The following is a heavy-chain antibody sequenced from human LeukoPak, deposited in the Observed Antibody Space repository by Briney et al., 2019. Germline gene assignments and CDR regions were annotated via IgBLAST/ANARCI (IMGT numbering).Heavy chain of an antibody. D-gene: IGHD7-27*01. CDR3: ARDLLGKAFDI. J-gene: IGHJ3*02. V-gene: IGHV3-21*01. CDR2: TSSSSSYI. CDR1: GFNFSSYS. Sequence: GSLRLSCAASGFNFSSYSMNWVRQAPGKGLEWVSSTSSSSSYIYYADSVKGRFTISRDNAKNSLYLQMNSLRAEDTAVYYCARDLLGKAFDIWGQGTMVTVSS.